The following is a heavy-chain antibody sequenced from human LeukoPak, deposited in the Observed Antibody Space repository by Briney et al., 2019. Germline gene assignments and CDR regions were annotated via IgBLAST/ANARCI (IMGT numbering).Heavy chain of an antibody. CDR3: ARGGYYGSGSYYLAYYYYMDV. CDR1: GYTFTGYY. D-gene: IGHD3-10*01. Sequence: ASVKVSCKASGYTFTGYYMHWVRQAPGQGLEWMGWINPNSGGTSYAQKFQGRLTMTRDTAIRTAYMELRRLRSDDTALYYCARGGYYGSGSYYLAYYYYMDVWGKGTPVTVSS. J-gene: IGHJ6*03. V-gene: IGHV1-2*02. CDR2: INPNSGGT.